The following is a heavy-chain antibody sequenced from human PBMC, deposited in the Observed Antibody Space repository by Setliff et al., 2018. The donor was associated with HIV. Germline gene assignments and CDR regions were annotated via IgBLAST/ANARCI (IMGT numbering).Heavy chain of an antibody. CDR2: ISVYNGNT. CDR3: ARHNAFMYYYDSGGSGAFDS. V-gene: IGHV1-18*01. Sequence: GASVKVSCKASGYTFNTYGISWVRQAPGQGLEWMGWISVYNGNTNYAQKLQGRVTLTTDTSTNTAYMELTSLISDDTAVYYCARHNAFMYYYDSGGSGAFDSWGQGTMVTVSS. CDR1: GYTFNTYG. J-gene: IGHJ3*02. D-gene: IGHD3-22*01.